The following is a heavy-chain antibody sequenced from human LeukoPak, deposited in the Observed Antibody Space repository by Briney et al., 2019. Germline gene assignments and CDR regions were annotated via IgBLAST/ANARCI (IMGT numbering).Heavy chain of an antibody. CDR2: INPSGGST. J-gene: IGHJ5*02. CDR1: GYTFTSYY. V-gene: IGHV1-46*01. Sequence: GASVKVSCKASGYTFTSYYMHWVRQAPGQGLEWLGIINPSGGSTSYAQKFQGRVTMTRHTSTSTVYMELSRLRSEDTAVYYCARDTPPKNWFDPWGQGTLVTVSS. CDR3: ARDTPPKNWFDP.